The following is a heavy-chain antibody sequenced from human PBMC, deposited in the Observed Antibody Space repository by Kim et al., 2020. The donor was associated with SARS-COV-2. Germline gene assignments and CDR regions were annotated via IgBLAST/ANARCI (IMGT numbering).Heavy chain of an antibody. Sequence: ASVKVSCKASGYTFIDYYMHWVRQAPGQGLEWMGRINPKSGDTIYGQNFQGRVTMTRDTSISTAYMELSRLRSDDTAVYFCAREYYFGSGSFKLADYWGQGTLVTVSS. J-gene: IGHJ4*02. V-gene: IGHV1-2*06. CDR3: AREYYFGSGSFKLADY. CDR1: GYTFIDYY. CDR2: INPKSGDT. D-gene: IGHD3-10*01.